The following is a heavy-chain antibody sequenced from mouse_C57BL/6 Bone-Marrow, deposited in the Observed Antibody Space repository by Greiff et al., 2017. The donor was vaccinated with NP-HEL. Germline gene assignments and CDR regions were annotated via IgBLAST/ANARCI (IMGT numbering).Heavy chain of an antibody. CDR1: GYTFTSYW. V-gene: IGHV1-72*01. Sequence: VQLQQPGAELVKPGASVKLSCKASGYTFTSYWMHWVKQRPGRGLEWIGRIAPNSGGPKYNEKFKSKATLTLDKPSSTAYMQLSSLTSEDSAVYYGAREQIYYDLYWYFDVWGTGTTVTVSS. J-gene: IGHJ1*03. D-gene: IGHD2-4*01. CDR2: IAPNSGGP. CDR3: AREQIYYDLYWYFDV.